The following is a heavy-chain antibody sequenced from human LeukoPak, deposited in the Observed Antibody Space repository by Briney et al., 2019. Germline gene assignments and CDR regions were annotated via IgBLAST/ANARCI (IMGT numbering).Heavy chain of an antibody. V-gene: IGHV3-53*01. CDR1: GFTVSSDY. CDR2: IYADGST. CDR3: ARLEKQQRGFYFDY. D-gene: IGHD6-13*01. Sequence: GGSLRLSCAASGFTVSSDYVSWVRQAPGKGLERVSVIYADGSTYYADSVKGRFTISRDNSKNTVYLQVNTLRAEDTALYYCARLEKQQRGFYFDYWGQGTLVTVSS. J-gene: IGHJ4*02.